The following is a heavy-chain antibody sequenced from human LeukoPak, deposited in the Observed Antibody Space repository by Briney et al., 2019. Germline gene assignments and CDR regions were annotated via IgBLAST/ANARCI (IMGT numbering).Heavy chain of an antibody. V-gene: IGHV4-39*07. Sequence: SETLSLTCTVSGGSISSSSYYWGWIRQPPGKGLEWIGSIYYSGSTYYNPSLKSRVTISVDTSKNQFSLKLSSVTAADTAVYYCARDFIRRGYYFDYWGQGTLVTVSS. CDR3: ARDFIRRGYYFDY. CDR2: IYYSGST. J-gene: IGHJ4*02. CDR1: GGSISSSSYY. D-gene: IGHD5-12*01.